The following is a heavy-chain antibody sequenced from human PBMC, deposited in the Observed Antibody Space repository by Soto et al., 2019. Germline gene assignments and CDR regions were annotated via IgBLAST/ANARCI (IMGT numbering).Heavy chain of an antibody. Sequence: GGSLRLSCAASGFTFSSNAMSWVRQAPGKGLEWVSHISGSGGVTYYADSVKGQFTISRDNSKNTLNLQMNRLRVEDTAVYYCAREGVYSDYGDAFDIWGQGTMVTVSS. V-gene: IGHV3-23*01. J-gene: IGHJ3*02. CDR2: ISGSGGVT. CDR3: AREGVYSDYGDAFDI. D-gene: IGHD5-12*01. CDR1: GFTFSSNA.